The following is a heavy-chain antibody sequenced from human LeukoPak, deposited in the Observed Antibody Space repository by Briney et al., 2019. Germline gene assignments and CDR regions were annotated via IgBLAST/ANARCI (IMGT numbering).Heavy chain of an antibody. CDR2: INSDGTDT. Sequence: PGGSLRLSCATSGFTFSIYWMHWVRQAPGKRLVWVSRINSDGTDTSYADSVKGRFTISRDNAKNTLYLQMNSLRAEDTAMYFCARDGYNWVHFDYWGQGTLVTVSS. CDR3: ARDGYNWVHFDY. CDR1: GFTFSIYW. J-gene: IGHJ4*02. D-gene: IGHD5-24*01. V-gene: IGHV3-74*01.